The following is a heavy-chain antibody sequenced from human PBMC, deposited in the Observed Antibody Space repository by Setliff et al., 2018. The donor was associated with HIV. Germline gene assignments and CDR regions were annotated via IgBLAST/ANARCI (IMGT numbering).Heavy chain of an antibody. CDR3: VNPSGAMGDFDS. J-gene: IGHJ4*02. CDR1: GGSISSYY. V-gene: IGHV4-4*07. Sequence: SETLSLTCTVSGGSISSYYRSWIRQPAGKGLEWIGRIYTSGSTNYNPSLKSRVTISIDTSKNQFSLQLTSVTAADTAVYYCVNPSGAMGDFDSWGQGTLVTVSS. D-gene: IGHD3-16*01. CDR2: IYTSGST.